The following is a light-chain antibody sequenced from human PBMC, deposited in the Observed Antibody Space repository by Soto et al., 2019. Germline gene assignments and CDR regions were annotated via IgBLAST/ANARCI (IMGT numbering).Light chain of an antibody. CDR1: QSVSTG. Sequence: EIVMTQSPATLSVSPGETATLSCRASQSVSTGLAWYQQKPGQAPRLLISGASTRATGVPARFSGSGSETEFTLTISSLQSEDFAVYYCQQSNNWWTFGQGTKVEIK. CDR2: GAS. V-gene: IGKV3-15*01. J-gene: IGKJ1*01. CDR3: QQSNNWWT.